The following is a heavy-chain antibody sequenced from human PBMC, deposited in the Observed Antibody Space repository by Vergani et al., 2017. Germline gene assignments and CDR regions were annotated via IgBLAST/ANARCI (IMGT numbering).Heavy chain of an antibody. V-gene: IGHV1-18*01. D-gene: IGHD3-3*01. J-gene: IGHJ4*02. CDR2: ISAYNGNT. Sequence: QVQLVQSGSELKKPGASVKVSCKASGYTFTSYGISWVRQAPGQGLEWMGWISAYNGNTNYAQKRQGRVTMTTDTSTSTAYMERRSLRSDATAAYYCARDLSGVNFWSGYYTPFHYWGQGTLVTVSS. CDR1: GYTFTSYG. CDR3: ARDLSGVNFWSGYYTPFHY.